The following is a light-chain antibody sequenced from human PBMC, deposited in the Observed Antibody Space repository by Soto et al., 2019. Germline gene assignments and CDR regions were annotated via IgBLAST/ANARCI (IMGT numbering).Light chain of an antibody. V-gene: IGKV3-20*01. J-gene: IGKJ1*01. CDR3: QQYISSPWT. CDR2: GAS. CDR1: QSVSSSF. Sequence: EIVLAQSPGTLSLSPGESATLSCRASQSVSSSFLAWYQQKAGQAPRLLIYGASRRATGSPDMFSGSGSGADFTLTISRLEPEDFAVYYCQQYISSPWTFGQGTKVEI.